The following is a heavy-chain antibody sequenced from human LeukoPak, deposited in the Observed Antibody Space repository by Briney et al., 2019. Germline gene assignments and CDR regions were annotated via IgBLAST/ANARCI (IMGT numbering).Heavy chain of an antibody. CDR3: VRLLPSGIEAAGPIDY. Sequence: SETLSLTCTVSGGSISSSSYYWGWIRQPPGKGLEWIGSIYYSGSTYYNPSLKSRVTISVDTSKNQFSLKLSSVTAADTAVYYCVRLLPSGIEAAGPIDYWGQGTLVTVSS. CDR1: GGSISSSSYY. V-gene: IGHV4-39*01. D-gene: IGHD6-13*01. CDR2: IYYSGST. J-gene: IGHJ4*02.